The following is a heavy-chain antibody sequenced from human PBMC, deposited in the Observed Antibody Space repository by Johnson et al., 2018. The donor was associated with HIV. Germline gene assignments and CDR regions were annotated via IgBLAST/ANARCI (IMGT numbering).Heavy chain of an antibody. CDR2: VSGSGGRT. CDR1: GFTFSDYA. CDR3: AKVKGVGPDYAFDI. J-gene: IGHJ3*02. D-gene: IGHD2-21*02. V-gene: IGHV3-23*04. Sequence: VQLVESGGGLVQPGRSLRLSSTASGFTFSDYAMSWFRQAPGKGLEWVSVVSGSGGRTYYADSVKGRFTISRDNSKNTLYLQMNRLRVEDTAVYYCAKVKGVGPDYAFDIWGQGTKVTVSS.